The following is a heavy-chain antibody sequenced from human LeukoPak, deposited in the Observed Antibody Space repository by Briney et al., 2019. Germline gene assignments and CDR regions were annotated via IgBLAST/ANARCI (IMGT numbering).Heavy chain of an antibody. J-gene: IGHJ4*02. V-gene: IGHV1-46*01. CDR1: GYTFTSYY. Sequence: ASVKVSCKVSGYTFTSYYMHWVRQSPGQGLESRGIINRSGGSTRYAQKFQGRVTMTSDASTSTVYMELSSRRPEDTAVYYCARERVVVITNGFDYWGQGTLVTVSS. CDR2: INRSGGST. D-gene: IGHD3-22*01. CDR3: ARERVVVITNGFDY.